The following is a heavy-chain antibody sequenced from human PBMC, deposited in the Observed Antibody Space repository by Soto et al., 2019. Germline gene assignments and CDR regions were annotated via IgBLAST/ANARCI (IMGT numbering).Heavy chain of an antibody. D-gene: IGHD1-26*01. J-gene: IGHJ2*01. V-gene: IGHV3-30-3*01. CDR3: ARDWDRGGGTYHWYFDL. CDR2: ISYDGSSR. CDR1: GFTIRTYA. Sequence: QVQLVESGGGVVQPGGSPTLSCVASGFTIRTYAMHWVRQAPGQGLEWVALISYDGSSRYYTESVNGRFTISRDNSKNTVLLRMSSLRAEDTAVYYCARDWDRGGGTYHWYFDLWGRGTLVTVSS.